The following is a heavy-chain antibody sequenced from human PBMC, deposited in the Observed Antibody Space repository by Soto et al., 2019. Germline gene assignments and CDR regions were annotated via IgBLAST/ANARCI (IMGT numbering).Heavy chain of an antibody. J-gene: IGHJ5*02. Sequence: SGPTLVNPTQTLTLTCTFSGFSLTTSGVGVGWIRQPPGKALEWLALIYWNDDKRYSPSLRGRFTITKDTSKNQVVLAMTNMDPVDTATYYCAHHTITPATNWFDPWGLGTLVTVSS. CDR3: AHHTITPATNWFDP. D-gene: IGHD2-2*01. V-gene: IGHV2-5*01. CDR1: GFSLTTSGVG. CDR2: IYWNDDK.